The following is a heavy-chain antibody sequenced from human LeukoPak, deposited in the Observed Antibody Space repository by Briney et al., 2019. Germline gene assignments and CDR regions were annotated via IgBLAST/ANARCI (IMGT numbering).Heavy chain of an antibody. CDR3: ATLGGYSSSWAYYYYYYYMDV. CDR1: GGSISSYY. CDR2: IYYSGST. Sequence: PSETLSLTCTVSGGSISSYYWSWIRQPPGKGLEWIGYIYYSGSTYYNPSLKSRVTISVDTSKDQFSLKLSSVTAADTAVYYCATLGGYSSSWAYYYYYYYMDVWGKGTTVTISS. J-gene: IGHJ6*03. D-gene: IGHD6-13*01. V-gene: IGHV4-59*04.